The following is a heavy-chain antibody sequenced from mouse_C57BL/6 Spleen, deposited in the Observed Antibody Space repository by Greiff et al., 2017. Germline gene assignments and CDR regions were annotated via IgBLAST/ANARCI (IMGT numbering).Heavy chain of an antibody. CDR2: INPNNGGT. J-gene: IGHJ3*01. D-gene: IGHD2-2*01. CDR1: GYTFTDYY. CDR3: ARVYGSGWFAY. Sequence: EVQLQQSGPELVKPGASVKISCKASGYTFTDYYMNWVKQSHGKSLEWIGDINPNNGGTSYNQKFKGKATLTVDKSYSTAYMELRSLTSEDSAVYYCARVYGSGWFAYWGQGTLVTVSA. V-gene: IGHV1-26*01.